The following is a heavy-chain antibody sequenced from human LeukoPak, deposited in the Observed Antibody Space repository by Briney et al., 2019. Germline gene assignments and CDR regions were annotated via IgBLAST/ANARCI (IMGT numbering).Heavy chain of an antibody. CDR3: VGAYHPGGWFDP. Sequence: GGSLRLSCAASGFTFSSYGMSWVRQAPGKGLEWVASINGDGGEIHYVDSVKGRFTISRDNAKNSLYLQMNSLTAEDTAVHYCVGAYHPGGWFDPWGQGTLVTVSS. V-gene: IGHV3-7*04. CDR2: INGDGGEI. CDR1: GFTFSSYG. D-gene: IGHD2-21*01. J-gene: IGHJ5*02.